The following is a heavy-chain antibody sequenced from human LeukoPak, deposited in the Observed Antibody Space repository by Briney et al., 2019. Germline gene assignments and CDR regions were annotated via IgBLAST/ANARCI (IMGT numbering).Heavy chain of an antibody. CDR1: GYTFTSYD. CDR2: MNPNSGNT. D-gene: IGHD6-13*01. V-gene: IGHV1-8*01. Sequence: ASVKVSCKASGYTFTSYDINWVRQATGQGLEWMGWMNPNSGNTGYAQKFQGRVTMTRNTSISTAYMELSSLRYEDTAVYYCARRRPIAAAGTWWFDPWGQGTLVTVSS. CDR3: ARRRPIAAAGTWWFDP. J-gene: IGHJ5*02.